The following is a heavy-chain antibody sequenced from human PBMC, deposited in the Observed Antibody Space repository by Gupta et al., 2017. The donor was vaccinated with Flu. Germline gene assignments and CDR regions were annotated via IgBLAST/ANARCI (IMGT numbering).Heavy chain of an antibody. J-gene: IGHJ4*02. D-gene: IGHD5-24*01. V-gene: IGHV3-72*01. Sequence: VQLVESGGVLVQPGGSRRLSCAASGFTFRRHYMAWVRQPPGKGLEWVGGIRNKANSYTTDYADSFKGRFIIPRDDSKNSLSLQMNNLKTEDTAMYYGVRFCLGGYNVKVFDYWGQRTLVTVSS. CDR2: IRNKANSYTT. CDR3: VRFCLGGYNVKVFDY. CDR1: GFTFRRHY.